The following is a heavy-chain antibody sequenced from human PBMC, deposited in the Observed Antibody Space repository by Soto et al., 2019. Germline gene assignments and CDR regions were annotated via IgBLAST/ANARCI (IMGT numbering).Heavy chain of an antibody. Sequence: QVQLVQSGAEVRKPGSSVKVSCEASGGSFSGHGITWVRQAPGQGLEWMGGIIPVYGTAVYAQRFQGRVTIAAAESTNTAYMELRGLRSDDTALYYCARESASGSYYMGKDDWGQGTLVTVSS. CDR2: IIPVYGTA. V-gene: IGHV1-69*01. CDR3: ARESASGSYYMGKDD. J-gene: IGHJ4*02. CDR1: GGSFSGHG. D-gene: IGHD1-26*01.